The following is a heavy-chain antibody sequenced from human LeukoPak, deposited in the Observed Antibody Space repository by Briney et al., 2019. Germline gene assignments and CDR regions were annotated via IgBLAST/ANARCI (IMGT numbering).Heavy chain of an antibody. CDR2: IHYRGTT. CDR3: ARAVDSSGPNYFDY. V-gene: IGHV4-59*13. CDR1: GASINSYY. D-gene: IGHD3-22*01. J-gene: IGHJ4*02. Sequence: PSETLSLTCSVSGASINSYYWNWIRQSPGKGLEWLGNIHYRGTTNYNPSLKSRVTLSLDSSKSQFALKVTSVTAADTAVYYCARAVDSSGPNYFDYWGQGTLVTVSS.